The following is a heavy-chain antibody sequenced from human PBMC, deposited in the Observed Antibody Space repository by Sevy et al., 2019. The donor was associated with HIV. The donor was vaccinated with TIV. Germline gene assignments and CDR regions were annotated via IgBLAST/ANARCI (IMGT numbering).Heavy chain of an antibody. V-gene: IGHV1-24*01. CDR3: ATTKDYYDSSGYPFDY. CDR2: FDPEDGDPEDGKT. CDR1: GYTLAKFS. J-gene: IGHJ4*02. Sequence: ASVKVSCKVSGYTLAKFSIHWVRQAPGKGLEWMTSFDPEDGDPEDGKTIYAKKFLGRVTMTEDTSTDTAYMELSSLRSDDTAVYYCATTKDYYDSSGYPFDYWGQGTLVTVSS. D-gene: IGHD3-22*01.